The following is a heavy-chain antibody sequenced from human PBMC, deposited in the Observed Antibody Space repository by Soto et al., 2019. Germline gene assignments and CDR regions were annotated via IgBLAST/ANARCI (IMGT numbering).Heavy chain of an antibody. CDR3: AKEEGGYNSYYYYGMDV. CDR2: ISYDGSNK. CDR1: GFTFSSYG. D-gene: IGHD5-12*01. Sequence: QVQLVESGGGGVQPGRSLRLSCAASGFTFSSYGMHWVRQAPGKGLEWVAVISYDGSNKYYADSVKGRFTISRDNSKNTLYLQMNSLRAEDTAVYYCAKEEGGYNSYYYYGMDVWGQGTTVTVSS. V-gene: IGHV3-30*18. J-gene: IGHJ6*02.